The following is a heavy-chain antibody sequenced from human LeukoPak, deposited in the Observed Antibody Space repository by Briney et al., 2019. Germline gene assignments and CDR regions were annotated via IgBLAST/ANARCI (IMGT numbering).Heavy chain of an antibody. V-gene: IGHV3-23*01. D-gene: IGHD3-16*01. J-gene: IGHJ6*03. CDR1: GVTFSSDA. Sequence: GGSLRLSCAASGVTFSSDAMSWVREAPGEGLEWVSAISGSGGSTYYADSVKGRFTISRDNSKNTLYLQLNSLRAEDTAVYYCANTGFGDYMDVWGKGTTVTVSS. CDR2: ISGSGGST. CDR3: ANTGFGDYMDV.